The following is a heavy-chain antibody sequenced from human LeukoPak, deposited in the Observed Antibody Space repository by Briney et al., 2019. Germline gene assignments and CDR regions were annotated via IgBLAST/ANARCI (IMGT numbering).Heavy chain of an antibody. CDR1: GGSISSYY. J-gene: IGHJ4*02. D-gene: IGHD6-13*01. V-gene: IGHV4-59*01. CDR3: ASRIAAAGTGRGYFDY. CDR2: IYYSGST. Sequence: SETLSLTCTVSGGSISSYYWSWIRQPPGKGLEWIGYIYYSGSTNYNPSLKSRVIISVDTSKNQFSLKLSSVTAADTAVYYCASRIAAAGTGRGYFDYWGQGTLVTVSS.